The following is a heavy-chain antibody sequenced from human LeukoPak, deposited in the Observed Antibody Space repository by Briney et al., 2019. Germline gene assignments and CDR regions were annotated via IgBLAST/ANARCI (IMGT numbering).Heavy chain of an antibody. CDR3: ARELYSGYYGMDV. CDR2: ISAYNGNT. CDR1: GYTFTIYG. V-gene: IGHV1-18*01. D-gene: IGHD1-26*01. Sequence: ASVKVSCKASGYTFTIYGISWVRQAPGQGLEWMGWISAYNGNTNYAQKLQGRVTMTTDTSTSTAYMELRSLRSDDTAVYFCARELYSGYYGMDVWGQGTTVTVSS. J-gene: IGHJ6*02.